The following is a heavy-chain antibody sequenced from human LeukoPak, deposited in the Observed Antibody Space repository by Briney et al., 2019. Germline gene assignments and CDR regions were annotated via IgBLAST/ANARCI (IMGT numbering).Heavy chain of an antibody. CDR1: GFTFSSYG. V-gene: IGHV3-30*02. CDR2: IRYDGSNK. J-gene: IGHJ6*03. D-gene: IGHD5-12*01. Sequence: GGSLRLSCAASGFTFSSYGMHWVRQAPGKGLEWVAFIRYDGSNKYYADSVKGRFTVSRDNSKNTLYPQMKSLRAEDTAVYYCAKGGGYEAQYYYYYLDVWGKGTTVTISS. CDR3: AKGGGYEAQYYYYYLDV.